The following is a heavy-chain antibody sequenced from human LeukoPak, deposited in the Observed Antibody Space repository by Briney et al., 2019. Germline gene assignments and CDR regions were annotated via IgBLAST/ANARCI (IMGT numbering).Heavy chain of an antibody. CDR3: AGRAARFFDY. Sequence: SETLSLTCTVSGDSLNSYYWSWIRQPPGEGLQWIGYMFYSGSSNYNASLRSRVAISVDTSKNQFSLKLTSVTAADTAVYYCAGRAARFFDYWGQGILVTVSS. CDR2: MFYSGSS. J-gene: IGHJ4*02. CDR1: GDSLNSYY. D-gene: IGHD6-25*01. V-gene: IGHV4-59*01.